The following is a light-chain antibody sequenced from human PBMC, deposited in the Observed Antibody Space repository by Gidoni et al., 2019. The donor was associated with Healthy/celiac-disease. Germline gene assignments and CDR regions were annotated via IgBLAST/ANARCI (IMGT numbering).Light chain of an antibody. J-gene: IGKJ1*01. V-gene: IGKV1-5*01. CDR2: DAS. Sequence: IPLARSPSTLSASVGDRVTITCRASQSISSWLAWYQQKPGKAPKLLIYDASSLESGVPSRCSGSGSGTEFTLTISSLQPDDFATYYFQQYNSYSRTFGQGTKVEIK. CDR3: QQYNSYSRT. CDR1: QSISSW.